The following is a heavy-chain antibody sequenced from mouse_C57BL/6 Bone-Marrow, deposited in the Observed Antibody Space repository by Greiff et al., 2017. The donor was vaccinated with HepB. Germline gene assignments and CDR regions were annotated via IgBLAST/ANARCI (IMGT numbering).Heavy chain of an antibody. CDR1: GYTFTSYW. CDR2: IDPSDSYT. J-gene: IGHJ2*01. V-gene: IGHV1-69*01. Sequence: VQLQQPGAELVMPGASVKLSCKASGYTFTSYWMHWVKQRPGQGLEWIGEIDPSDSYTHYNQKFKGKSTLTVDKSSSTAYMQLSSLTSEDSAVYYCARSRGYFDYWGQGTTLTVSS. CDR3: ARSRGYFDY.